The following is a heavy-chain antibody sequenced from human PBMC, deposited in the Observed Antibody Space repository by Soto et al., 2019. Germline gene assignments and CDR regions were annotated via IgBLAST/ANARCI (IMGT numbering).Heavy chain of an antibody. CDR3: ARDNKHYYYGMDV. CDR2: IYSGRST. J-gene: IGHJ6*02. CDR1: GFTVSSNY. Sequence: GGSLRLSCAASGFTVSSNYMSWLSQDPGKGLGWVSVIYSGRSTYYADSVKGRFTISRDTSKNTLYLQMNSLRAEDTAVYYCARDNKHYYYGMDVWGQGTTVTVSS. V-gene: IGHV3-53*01.